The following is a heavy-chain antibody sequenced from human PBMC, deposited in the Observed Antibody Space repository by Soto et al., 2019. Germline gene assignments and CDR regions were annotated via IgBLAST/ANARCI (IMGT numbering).Heavy chain of an antibody. CDR2: VYYSGST. J-gene: IGHJ4*02. V-gene: IGHV4-61*01. CDR1: GLAVTRATHY. CDR3: ARAAPAYFDY. Sequence: HVQLQESGPGLVKPSETLSLTCTVSGLAVTRATHYWGWVRQHPGKGLEWIGYVYYSGSTIYNPSLKSRLTLSLDTSKNQVSLKLHSVTAADTAVYYCARAAPAYFDYWGQGTLVTVSS.